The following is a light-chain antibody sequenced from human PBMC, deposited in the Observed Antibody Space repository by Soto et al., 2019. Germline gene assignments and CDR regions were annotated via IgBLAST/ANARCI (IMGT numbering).Light chain of an antibody. V-gene: IGKV3-20*01. CDR2: RVS. Sequence: EIVLTQSPGTLSLSPGERATLSCRASQTITTLAWYQRKPGQAPRLLIYRVSSRATGVPDRFSGSGSGTDYTLTISRLEPEDFAVYYCQQYGNLPLTFGGGTKVDXK. CDR3: QQYGNLPLT. CDR1: QTITT. J-gene: IGKJ4*01.